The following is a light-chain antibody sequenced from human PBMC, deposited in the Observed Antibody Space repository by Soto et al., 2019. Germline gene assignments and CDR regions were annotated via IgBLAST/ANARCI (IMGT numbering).Light chain of an antibody. Sequence: QSVLTQPPSASGSPGQSVTISCTGTSSDIGGYNYVSWYQQHPGQAPKVMIYEVSKRPSGVPDRFSGSKSGNTASLTVSGLQAEDEADYYCSSYAGSSNYVFGTGTQLTVL. CDR2: EVS. J-gene: IGLJ1*01. V-gene: IGLV2-8*01. CDR1: SSDIGGYNY. CDR3: SSYAGSSNYV.